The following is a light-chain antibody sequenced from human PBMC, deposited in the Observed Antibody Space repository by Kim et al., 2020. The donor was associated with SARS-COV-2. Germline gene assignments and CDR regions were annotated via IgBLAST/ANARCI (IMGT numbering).Light chain of an antibody. CDR2: ATS. J-gene: IGKJ1*01. Sequence: DIQMTQSPSSLSASVGDRVTITCRASQSILGYLNWYQQKPPKAPELLIFATSTLQGGVPSRFSGSASGTDFTLNISSLQPEDFATYYCKQTYATPITFGQGTKVDIK. CDR1: QSILGY. V-gene: IGKV1-39*01. CDR3: KQTYATPIT.